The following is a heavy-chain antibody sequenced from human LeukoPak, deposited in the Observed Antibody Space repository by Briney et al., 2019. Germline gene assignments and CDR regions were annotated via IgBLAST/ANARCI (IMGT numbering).Heavy chain of an antibody. Sequence: ASVKVSCKASEYTFTGYYIHWVRRAPGQGLEWMGWISAYNGNTNYAQKLQGRVTMTTDTSTSTAYMELRSLGSDDTAVYYCARDQLSRGVWFDPWGQGTLVTVSS. V-gene: IGHV1-18*04. CDR2: ISAYNGNT. CDR1: EYTFTGYY. J-gene: IGHJ5*02. CDR3: ARDQLSRGVWFDP. D-gene: IGHD1-1*01.